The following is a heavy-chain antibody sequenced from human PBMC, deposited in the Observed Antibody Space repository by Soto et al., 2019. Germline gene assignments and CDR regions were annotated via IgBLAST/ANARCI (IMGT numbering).Heavy chain of an antibody. CDR2: ISGSGGSP. D-gene: IGHD3-22*01. V-gene: IGHV3-23*01. CDR3: ANSRCSGNSCYVPDY. J-gene: IGHJ4*01. Sequence: GGSLRLSCAASGFTFSSYTMAWVRQAPGKGLEWVSSISGSGGSPSYADSVQGRFTISRDNPRNTLSLQMNSLRAEDTATYYCANSRCSGNSCYVPDYWGNGRLGTVS. CDR1: GFTFSSYT.